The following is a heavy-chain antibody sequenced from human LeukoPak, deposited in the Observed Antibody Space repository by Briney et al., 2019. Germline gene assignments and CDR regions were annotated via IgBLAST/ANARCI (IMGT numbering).Heavy chain of an antibody. V-gene: IGHV3-23*01. CDR1: GFTLSSYA. J-gene: IGHJ4*02. D-gene: IGHD4-17*01. CDR3: AKDFEGFAVTSLY. CDR2: ISGSGGST. Sequence: GGSLRLSCAASGFTLSSYAMSWVRQAPGKGLEWVSAISGSGGSTYYADSVKGRFTISRDNSKNTLYLQMNSLRAKDTAVYYCAKDFEGFAVTSLYWGQGTLVTVSS.